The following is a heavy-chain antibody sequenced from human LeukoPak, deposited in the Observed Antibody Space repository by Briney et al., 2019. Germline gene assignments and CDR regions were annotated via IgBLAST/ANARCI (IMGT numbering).Heavy chain of an antibody. CDR1: GYSFTSYW. CDR2: IYPGDSDT. Sequence: GESLKISCKGSGYSFTSYWIGWVRQMPGKGLEWMGIIYPGDSDTRYSPSFQGQVTISADKSISTAYLQWSSLKASDTAMYYCARQTDVVVVPAATYHYYGMDVWGQGTTVTVSS. V-gene: IGHV5-51*01. J-gene: IGHJ6*02. D-gene: IGHD2-2*01. CDR3: ARQTDVVVVPAATYHYYGMDV.